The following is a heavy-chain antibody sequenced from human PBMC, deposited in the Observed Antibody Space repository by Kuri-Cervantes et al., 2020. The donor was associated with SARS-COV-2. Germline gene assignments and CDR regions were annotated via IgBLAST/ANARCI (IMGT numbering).Heavy chain of an antibody. CDR3: ARGRRERGSGYFKGTWGFDY. D-gene: IGHD3-22*01. Sequence: GESLKISCAASGFTFSSYWMSWVRQAPGKGLEWVANIKQDGSEKYYVDSVKGRFTIYRDNAKNSLYLQMNSLRAEDTAVYYCARGRRERGSGYFKGTWGFDYWGQGTLVTVSS. V-gene: IGHV3-7*01. J-gene: IGHJ4*02. CDR1: GFTFSSYW. CDR2: IKQDGSEK.